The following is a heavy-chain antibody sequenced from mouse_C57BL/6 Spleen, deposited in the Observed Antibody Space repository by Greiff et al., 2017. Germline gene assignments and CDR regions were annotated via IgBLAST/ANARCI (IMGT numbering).Heavy chain of an antibody. V-gene: IGHV8-8*01. D-gene: IGHD1-1*01. Sequence: QVTLKVSGPGILQPSQTLSLTCSFSGFSLSTFGMGVGWIRQPSGKGLEWLAHIWWDDDKYYNPALKSRLTISKDTSKKQVFLKIANVDTADTATYYCARRGYYYGVATRDYAMDYWGQGTSVTVSA. CDR3: ARRGYYYGVATRDYAMDY. CDR1: GFSLSTFGMG. J-gene: IGHJ4*01. CDR2: IWWDDDK.